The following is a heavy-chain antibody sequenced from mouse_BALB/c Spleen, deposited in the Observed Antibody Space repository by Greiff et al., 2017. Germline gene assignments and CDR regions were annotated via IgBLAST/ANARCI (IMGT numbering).Heavy chain of an antibody. D-gene: IGHD3-2*01. CDR2: IWSDGST. Sequence: QVQLQQSGPDLVAPSQSLSITCTASGFSLTSYGVHWVRQPPGKGLEWLVVIWSDGSTTYNSALKSRLSISKDNSKSQVFLKMNSLQTDDTAMYYCARHDGGQLVLPLAYWGQGTLVTVSA. CDR3: ARHDGGQLVLPLAY. CDR1: GFSLTSYG. J-gene: IGHJ3*01. V-gene: IGHV2-6-2*01.